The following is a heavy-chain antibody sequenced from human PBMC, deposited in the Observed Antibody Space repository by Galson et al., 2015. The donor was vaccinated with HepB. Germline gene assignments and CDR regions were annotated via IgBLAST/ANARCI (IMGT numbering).Heavy chain of an antibody. D-gene: IGHD6-19*01. CDR1: GGTFSSNA. J-gene: IGHJ5*02. CDR3: ARSRSGSTGWYTSLNWFDP. Sequence: SVKVSCKASGGTFSSNAFSWVRQAPGQGLEWMGGIIPMFGRVNYALKYQGRVTISADKSTSTVYLELITLKSEDTAIYYCARSRSGSTGWYTSLNWFDPWGQGTLVAVSS. V-gene: IGHV1-69*06. CDR2: IIPMFGRV.